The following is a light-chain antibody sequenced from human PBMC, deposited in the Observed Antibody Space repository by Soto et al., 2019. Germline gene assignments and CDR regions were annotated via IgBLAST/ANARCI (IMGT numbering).Light chain of an antibody. Sequence: DIQMTQSPYILSASVGDRVTITCRAGQSIRSWLAWYQQKPGKAPKLLIYDAYSLESGVPSRFSGRRSGTEFTITIDGLQPEDFATYYCQQYESYSTLTLGGVNKVEIK. CDR2: DAY. CDR3: QQYESYSTLT. J-gene: IGKJ4*01. CDR1: QSIRSW. V-gene: IGKV1-5*01.